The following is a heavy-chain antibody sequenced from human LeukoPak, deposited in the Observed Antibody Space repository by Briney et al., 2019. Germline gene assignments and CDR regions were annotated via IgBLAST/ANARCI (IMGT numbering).Heavy chain of an antibody. Sequence: SQIDFHGTTTHYADSVKRRFTISRHNVKNTLYLEMSSLRVEDAAVYYCVRDGYGSTPFVYWGQGTLVTVSS. V-gene: IGHV3-74*01. CDR2: IDFHGTTT. J-gene: IGHJ4*02. D-gene: IGHD1-26*01. CDR3: VRDGYGSTPFVY.